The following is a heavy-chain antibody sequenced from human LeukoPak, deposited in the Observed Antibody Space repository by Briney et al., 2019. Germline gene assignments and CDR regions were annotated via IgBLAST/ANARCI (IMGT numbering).Heavy chain of an antibody. CDR2: IIPIFGTA. J-gene: IGHJ4*02. CDR1: GYTFTGYY. Sequence: SVKVSCKASGYTFTGYYMHWVRQAPGQGLEWMGGIIPIFGTANYAQKFQGRVTITADESTSTAYMELSSLRSEDTAVYYCARGPLAYCGGDCYSYFDYWGQGTLVTVSS. CDR3: ARGPLAYCGGDCYSYFDY. V-gene: IGHV1-69*13. D-gene: IGHD2-21*01.